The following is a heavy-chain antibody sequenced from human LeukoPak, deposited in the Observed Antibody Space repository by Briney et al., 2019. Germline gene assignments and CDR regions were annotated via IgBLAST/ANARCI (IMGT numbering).Heavy chain of an antibody. V-gene: IGHV4-34*01. D-gene: IGHD3-9*01. J-gene: IGHJ6*02. CDR3: ARGLHYNILTGGMDV. CDR2: MSHTGAT. CDR1: GGSFSGYY. Sequence: SGTLSLTCAVFGGSFSGYYWSWIRQSPEKGLEWIGEMSHTGATNYNPSLKSRVTVSVDTSKKQFSLNLRSVTAADTAVYYCARGLHYNILTGGMDVWGQGTTVIVSS.